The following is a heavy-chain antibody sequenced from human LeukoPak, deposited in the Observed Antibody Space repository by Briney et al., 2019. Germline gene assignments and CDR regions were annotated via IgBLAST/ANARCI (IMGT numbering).Heavy chain of an antibody. Sequence: GGTLRLSCAASGFTFSRYTMNWVRQAPGKGLEWVSSINWNGGSTTYADSVKGRFTISRDNAKNSLYLQMNSLRAEDTAVYYCAELGITMIGGVWGKGTTVTISS. CDR2: INWNGGST. D-gene: IGHD3-10*02. V-gene: IGHV3-20*04. CDR1: GFTFSRYT. J-gene: IGHJ6*04. CDR3: AELGITMIGGV.